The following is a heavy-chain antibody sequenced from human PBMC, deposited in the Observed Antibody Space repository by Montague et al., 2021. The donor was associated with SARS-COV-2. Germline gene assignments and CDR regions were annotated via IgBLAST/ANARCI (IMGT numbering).Heavy chain of an antibody. CDR1: GFSLITDGVG. CDR3: AHSLLFSSPDDFDS. CDR2: IFWNDDK. V-gene: IGHV2-5*01. J-gene: IGHJ4*02. Sequence: PALVKPTQTLTLTCTFSGFSLITDGVGVGWIRQPPGKALEWLALIFWNDDKRYNSSLKNRLTVTKDTSKNQVVLTMTNMDPLDTATYYCAHSLLFSSPDDFDSWGQGTMVTVAS. D-gene: IGHD1-14*01.